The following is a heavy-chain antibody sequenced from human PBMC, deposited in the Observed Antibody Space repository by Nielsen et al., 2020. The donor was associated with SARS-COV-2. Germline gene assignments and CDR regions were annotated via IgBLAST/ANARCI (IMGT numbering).Heavy chain of an antibody. CDR3: ARGLDP. CDR1: GFTFSSYG. J-gene: IGHJ5*02. CDR2: ISYDGSNK. Sequence: GGSLRLSCAASGFTFSSYGMHWVRQAPGKGLEWVAVISYDGSNKYYADSVKGRFTISRDNAKNSLYLQMNSLRAEDTAVYYCARGLDPWGQGTLVTVSS. V-gene: IGHV3-30*03.